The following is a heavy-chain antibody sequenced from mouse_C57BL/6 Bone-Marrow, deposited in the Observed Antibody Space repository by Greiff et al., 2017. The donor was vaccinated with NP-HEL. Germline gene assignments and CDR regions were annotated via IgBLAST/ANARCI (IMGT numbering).Heavy chain of an antibody. CDR1: GFTFSSYG. V-gene: IGHV5-6*01. J-gene: IGHJ4*01. CDR2: ISSGGSYT. CDR3: ARLRLGYAMDY. D-gene: IGHD2-12*01. Sequence: EVKLMESGGDLVKPGGSLKLSCAASGFTFSSYGMSWVRQTPDKRLEWVATISSGGSYTYYPDSVKGRFTLSRDNAKNTLYLQTSSLKSEDTAMYYCARLRLGYAMDYWGQGTSVTVSS.